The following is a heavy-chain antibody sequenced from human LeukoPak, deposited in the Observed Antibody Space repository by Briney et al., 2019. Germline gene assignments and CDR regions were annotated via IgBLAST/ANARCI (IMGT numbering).Heavy chain of an antibody. J-gene: IGHJ4*02. D-gene: IGHD6-19*01. CDR3: ARDNSSGWYGY. Sequence: PSETLSLTCTVSGGSISSYYWSWIRQPPGKGLEWIGYIYYSGSTNYNPSLKSRVTISVDTSKNQFSLKLSSVIAADTAVYYCARDNSSGWYGYWGQGTLVTVSS. CDR2: IYYSGST. CDR1: GGSISSYY. V-gene: IGHV4-59*01.